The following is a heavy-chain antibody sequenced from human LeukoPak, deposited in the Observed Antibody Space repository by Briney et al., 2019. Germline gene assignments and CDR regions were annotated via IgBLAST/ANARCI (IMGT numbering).Heavy chain of an antibody. D-gene: IGHD3-22*01. V-gene: IGHV4-31*03. Sequence: SETLSLTCTVSGGSISNGDHYWSWIRQHPGKGLEWIGHIYYSGSTYYNPSLKSRGIISVETSKNQFSLKLSSVTAADTAVYYCARELHLRGDYYDSSGYYYGFDYWGQGTLVTVSS. CDR1: GGSISNGDHY. J-gene: IGHJ4*02. CDR2: IYYSGST. CDR3: ARELHLRGDYYDSSGYYYGFDY.